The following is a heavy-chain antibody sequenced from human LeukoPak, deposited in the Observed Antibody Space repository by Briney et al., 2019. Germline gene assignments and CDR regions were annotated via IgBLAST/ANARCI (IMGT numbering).Heavy chain of an antibody. CDR3: AKDLFSTSWFYFDY. J-gene: IGHJ4*01. V-gene: IGHV3-23*01. CDR1: GFTFSSYA. CDR2: ISDSGGST. D-gene: IGHD6-13*01. Sequence: GGSLRLSCAASGFTFSSYAMTWVRQAPGKGLEWVSAISDSGGSTNYADSVKGRFTISRDNSKNTLYLQMNSLRAADTAVYYCAKDLFSTSWFYFDYWGRGTLVTVSS.